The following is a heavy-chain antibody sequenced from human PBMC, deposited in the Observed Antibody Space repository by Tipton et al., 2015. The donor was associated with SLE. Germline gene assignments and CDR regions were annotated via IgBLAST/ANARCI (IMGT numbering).Heavy chain of an antibody. CDR1: GYTFTSYG. CDR3: AREVYSGSYYYYYGMDV. V-gene: IGHV1-18*01. D-gene: IGHD3-10*01. CDR2: ISTYNGNT. J-gene: IGHJ6*02. Sequence: QSGPEVKKPGASVKVYCKASGYTFTSYGISWVRQAPGQGLEWMGWISTYNGNTNYAQKLQGRVTMTTDTSTSTAYMELRSLRSDDTAVYYCAREVYSGSYYYYYGMDVWGQGTTVTISS.